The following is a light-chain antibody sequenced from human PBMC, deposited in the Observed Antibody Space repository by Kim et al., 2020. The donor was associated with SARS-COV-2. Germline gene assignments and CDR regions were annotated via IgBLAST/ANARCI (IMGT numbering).Light chain of an antibody. CDR3: QQHSNWLT. CDR2: DAS. V-gene: IGKV3-11*01. Sequence: ALSPGERAPPSCRAHQSISNYLAWYQLKPGQPPRLIIYDASNRTTGIPARFSGSRSGTDFTLTISSLEHEDFAVYFCQQHSNWLTFGGGTKVDIK. CDR1: QSISNY. J-gene: IGKJ4*01.